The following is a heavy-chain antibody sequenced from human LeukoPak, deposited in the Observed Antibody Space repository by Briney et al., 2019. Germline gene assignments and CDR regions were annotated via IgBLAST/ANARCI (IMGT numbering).Heavy chain of an antibody. CDR3: AKRQPAARPFDY. CDR2: IRYDGSNK. D-gene: IGHD6-6*01. Sequence: GSLRLSCAASGFTFSSYGMHWVRQAPGKGLEWVAFIRYDGSNKYYADSVKGRFTISGDNSKNTLYLQMNSLRAEDTAVYYCAKRQPAARPFDYWGQGTLVTVSS. J-gene: IGHJ4*02. CDR1: GFTFSSYG. V-gene: IGHV3-30*02.